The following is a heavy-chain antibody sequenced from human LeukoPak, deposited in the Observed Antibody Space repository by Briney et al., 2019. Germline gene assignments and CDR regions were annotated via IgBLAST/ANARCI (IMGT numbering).Heavy chain of an antibody. J-gene: IGHJ3*02. CDR2: ISDNGGRT. CDR3: TTDIQYGEDAFDI. CDR1: GFGFRSYA. Sequence: GGSLRLSCAASGFGFRSYAMTWVRQAPGTGLEWVSTISDNGGRTYYADSVEGRFTVSRDNSKDTLYLQMNSLKTEDTAVYYCTTDIQYGEDAFDIWGQGTMVTVSS. D-gene: IGHD4-11*01. V-gene: IGHV3-23*01.